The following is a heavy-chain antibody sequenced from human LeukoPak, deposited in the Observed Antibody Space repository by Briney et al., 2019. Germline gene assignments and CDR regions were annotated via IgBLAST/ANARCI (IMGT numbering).Heavy chain of an antibody. CDR1: GYSFRSYG. D-gene: IGHD3-10*01. CDR3: ARSPFGEYDY. V-gene: IGHV1-18*01. Sequence: ASVKVSCKASGYSFRSYGLSWVRQAPGQGLEWMGWISPYNGNTNYAQKFQGRVTMTTDTSTSTAYMELSSLRSEDTAVYYCARSPFGEYDYWGQGTLVTVSS. CDR2: ISPYNGNT. J-gene: IGHJ4*02.